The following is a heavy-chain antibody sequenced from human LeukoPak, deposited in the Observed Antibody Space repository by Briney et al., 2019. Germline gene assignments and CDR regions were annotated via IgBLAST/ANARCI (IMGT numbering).Heavy chain of an antibody. V-gene: IGHV1-46*01. CDR2: INPSGDVR. J-gene: IGHJ4*02. CDR1: GYTFGTHW. Sequence: EASVKVSCKASGYTFGTHWMHWVRQAPGQGLEWMAIINPSGDVRSYAQKFQGRVTVTRDMSTRTVYMELSDLRPEDTAVYYCATRSLYSSGFGRGLYYWGQGTLVTVSS. D-gene: IGHD6-19*01. CDR3: ATRSLYSSGFGRGLYY.